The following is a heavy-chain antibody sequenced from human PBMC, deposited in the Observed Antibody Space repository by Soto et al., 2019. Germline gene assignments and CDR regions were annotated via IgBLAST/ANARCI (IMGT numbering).Heavy chain of an antibody. CDR1: TYTFSTFSSYG. CDR3: AKVRYSGYDFYYYYGIDV. V-gene: IGHV3-30*18. CDR2: ISYDGGNK. Sequence: GGSLRLSCAASTYTFSTFSSYGMHWVHQAPGKGLEWVAVISYDGGNKYYADSVKGRFAISRDNSKNTLYLQMNSLRAEDTAVYYCAKVRYSGYDFYYYYGIDVWGQGTTVTVSS. D-gene: IGHD5-12*01. J-gene: IGHJ6*02.